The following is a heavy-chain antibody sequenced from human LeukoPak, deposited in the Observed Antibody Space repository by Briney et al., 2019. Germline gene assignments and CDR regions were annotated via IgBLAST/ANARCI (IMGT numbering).Heavy chain of an antibody. V-gene: IGHV4-59*01. CDR1: GGSISSYY. CDR3: ARDLNITGAFDI. D-gene: IGHD2/OR15-2a*01. CDR2: IYYSGST. Sequence: KPSETLSLTCTVSGGSISSYYWSWIRQPPGKGLEWIGYIYYSGSTNYNPSLKSRVTISVDTSKNQFSLKLSSVTAADTAVYYCARDLNITGAFDIWGQGTMVTVSS. J-gene: IGHJ3*02.